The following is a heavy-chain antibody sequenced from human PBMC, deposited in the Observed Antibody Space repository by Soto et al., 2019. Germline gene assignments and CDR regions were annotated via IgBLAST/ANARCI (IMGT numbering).Heavy chain of an antibody. V-gene: IGHV1-69*13. CDR2: IIPIFGTA. D-gene: IGHD6-6*01. CDR3: ARDDGSSSSYYYYGMDI. J-gene: IGHJ6*02. Sequence: SVKVSCKASGGTFSSYAISWVRQAPGQGLEWMGGIIPIFGTANYAQKFQGRVTITADESTSTAYMELSSLRSEDTAVYYCARDDGSSSSYYYYGMDIWGQGTTVTVSS. CDR1: GGTFSSYA.